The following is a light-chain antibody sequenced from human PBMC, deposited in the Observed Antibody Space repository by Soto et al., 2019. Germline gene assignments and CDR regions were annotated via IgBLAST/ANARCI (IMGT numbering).Light chain of an antibody. V-gene: IGKV3-20*01. CDR3: QKCDTSPWT. CDR2: GAS. Sequence: EIVLTQSPDTLSLSPGERATLSCRASQSISSYFAWYQQKPGQAPRLLIYGASSRATGIPDRFSGSGSGTDFTLARRRLEPGDSAVYFCQKCDTSPWTFGQGTKVEIK. J-gene: IGKJ1*01. CDR1: QSISSY.